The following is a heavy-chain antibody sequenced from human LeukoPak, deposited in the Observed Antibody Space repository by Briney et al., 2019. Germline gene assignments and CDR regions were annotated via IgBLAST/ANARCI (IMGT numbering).Heavy chain of an antibody. V-gene: IGHV1-2*02. J-gene: IGHJ4*02. D-gene: IGHD3-3*01. CDR2: INPNSGGT. Sequence: ASVKVSCKASGYTFTGYYMHWVRPAPGQGREWMGWINPNSGGTNYAQKFQGRVTMTRDTSISTAYMELSRLRSDDTAVYYCARAYYDFWSGYYNDYWGQGTLVTVSS. CDR3: ARAYYDFWSGYYNDY. CDR1: GYTFTGYY.